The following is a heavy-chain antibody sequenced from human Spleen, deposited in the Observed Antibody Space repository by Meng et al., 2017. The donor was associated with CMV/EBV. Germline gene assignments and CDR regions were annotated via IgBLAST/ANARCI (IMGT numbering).Heavy chain of an antibody. D-gene: IGHD2-2*02. J-gene: IGHJ6*02. CDR3: ARAAGVLVPAAIYYYYGMDV. CDR1: GFSFDDYD. CDR2: INWNGGST. V-gene: IGHV3-20*04. Sequence: GESLKISCAASGFSFDDYDMSWVRQAPGKGLEWVSGINWNGGSTGYADSVKGRFTISRDNAKNSLYLQMNSLRAEDTALYYCARAAGVLVPAAIYYYYGMDVWGQGTTVTVSS.